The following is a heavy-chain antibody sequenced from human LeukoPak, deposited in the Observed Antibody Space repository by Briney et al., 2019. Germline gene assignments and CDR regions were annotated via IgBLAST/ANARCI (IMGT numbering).Heavy chain of an antibody. CDR2: ISGRGGST. CDR1: GFTFSNYA. V-gene: IGHV3-23*01. J-gene: IGHJ4*02. Sequence: GGSLRLSCVASGFTFSNYAMRWVRQAPGKGLEWVSAISGRGGSTYYTDSVRGRFTISRDNSKNTLYLQMNSLRAEDTAVYYCAKDRLSGDSYGQFDYWGQGTLVTVSS. D-gene: IGHD5-18*01. CDR3: AKDRLSGDSYGQFDY.